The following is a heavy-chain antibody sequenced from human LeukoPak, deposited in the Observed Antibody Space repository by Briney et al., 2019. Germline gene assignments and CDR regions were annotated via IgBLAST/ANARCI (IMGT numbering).Heavy chain of an antibody. CDR3: ASGGHSNSWHAPFDY. J-gene: IGHJ4*02. D-gene: IGHD6-13*01. CDR1: GGSISSYY. Sequence: SSETLSLTCTVSGGSISSYYWSWIRQPPGKGLEWIGYIYYSGSTNYNPSLKSRVTISVDTSKNQFSLKLSSVTAADTAVYYCASGGHSNSWHAPFDYWGQGTLVTVSS. CDR2: IYYSGST. V-gene: IGHV4-59*01.